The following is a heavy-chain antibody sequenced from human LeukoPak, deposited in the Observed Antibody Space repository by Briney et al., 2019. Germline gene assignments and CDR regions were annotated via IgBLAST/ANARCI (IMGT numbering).Heavy chain of an antibody. V-gene: IGHV3-21*01. J-gene: IGHJ4*02. CDR1: GFTFSSYS. Sequence: GGSLRLSCAASGFTFSSYSMNWVRQAPGKGLEWVSSISSSSSYIYYADSVKGRFTISRDNAKNSLSLQMNSLRAEDTAAYYCARGPSSSNLLWFDYWGQGTLVTVSS. D-gene: IGHD3-10*01. CDR2: ISSSSSYI. CDR3: ARGPSSSNLLWFDY.